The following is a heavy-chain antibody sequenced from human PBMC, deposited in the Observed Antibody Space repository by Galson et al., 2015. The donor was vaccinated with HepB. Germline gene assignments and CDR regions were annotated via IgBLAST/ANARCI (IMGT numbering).Heavy chain of an antibody. Sequence: SVKVSCKASGYTFTDHYVHWVRQAPGQGLEWMGWINTDDGVPHYAQKFQGWVTMTRDTSINTAYMDLGRLTSDDTAVYYCARGGVILPPAKRAYDIWGQGTLVTVSA. V-gene: IGHV1-2*04. CDR3: ARGGVILPPAKRAYDI. CDR2: INTDDGVP. J-gene: IGHJ3*02. CDR1: GYTFTDHY. D-gene: IGHD2-2*01.